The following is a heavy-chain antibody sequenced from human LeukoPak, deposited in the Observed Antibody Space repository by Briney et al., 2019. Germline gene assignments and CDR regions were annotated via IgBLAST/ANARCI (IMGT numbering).Heavy chain of an antibody. J-gene: IGHJ4*02. CDR2: ISGSGGST. Sequence: GGSLRLSCAASGFTFSSYAMSWVRQAPGKGLEWVSAISGSGGSTYYADSVKGRFTISRDNSKNTLYLQMNSLRAEATAVYYCAKLAGYYDSSGYLFDNWGQGTLVTVSS. CDR1: GFTFSSYA. D-gene: IGHD3-22*01. V-gene: IGHV3-23*01. CDR3: AKLAGYYDSSGYLFDN.